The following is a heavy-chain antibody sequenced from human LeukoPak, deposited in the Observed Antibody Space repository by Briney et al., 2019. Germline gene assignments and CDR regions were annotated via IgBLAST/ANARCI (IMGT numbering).Heavy chain of an antibody. V-gene: IGHV3-20*04. CDR2: INWNGGST. J-gene: IGHJ4*02. D-gene: IGHD6-19*01. CDR1: GFTFDDYG. CDR3: ARDSSGWSPSDY. Sequence: GGSLTLSCAASGFTFDDYGMSWVRQAPGKGLEWVSGINWNGGSTGYADSVKGRFTISRDNAKNSLYLQMNSLRAEDTALYYCARDSSGWSPSDYWGQGTLVTVSS.